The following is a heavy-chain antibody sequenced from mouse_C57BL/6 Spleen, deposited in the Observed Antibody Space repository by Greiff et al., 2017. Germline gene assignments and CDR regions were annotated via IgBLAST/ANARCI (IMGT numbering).Heavy chain of an antibody. CDR3: ARSYFDY. CDR1: GYTFTSYW. V-gene: IGHV1-7*01. J-gene: IGHJ2*01. CDR2: INPSSGYT. Sequence: VQLQQSGAELAKPGASVKLSCEASGYTFTSYWMHWVKQRPGQGLEWIGYINPSSGYTKYNQKFKDKVTLTADKSSSTDYMQLSSLTYEDSAVYYWARSYFDYWGQGTTLTVSS.